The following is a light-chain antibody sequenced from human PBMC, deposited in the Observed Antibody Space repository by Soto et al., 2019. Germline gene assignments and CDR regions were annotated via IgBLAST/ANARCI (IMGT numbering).Light chain of an antibody. J-gene: IGKJ1*01. Sequence: IQMTQSPSTLSASVGDRVSITCRASQSISGWLAWYQQKPGKAPKLLIYDASTLQRGVPSRFSGSGSGTEFTLNISSLQPEDFATYYCQQYDISSGTFGQGTKVDI. CDR1: QSISGW. V-gene: IGKV1-5*01. CDR2: DAS. CDR3: QQYDISSGT.